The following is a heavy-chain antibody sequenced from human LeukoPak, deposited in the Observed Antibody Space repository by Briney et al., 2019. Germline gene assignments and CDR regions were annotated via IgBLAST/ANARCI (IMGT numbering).Heavy chain of an antibody. CDR3: ARLYLPATRFDY. V-gene: IGHV4-34*01. D-gene: IGHD5-24*01. Sequence: TSETLSLTCAVYIDSFSNYHWNWIRQTPAKGMEWIGEVNESGGTNISPSLKSRVTISVDTSKNQFSLKLTSVTAADTAVYYCARLYLPATRFDYWGQGTLVTVSS. CDR1: IDSFSNYH. J-gene: IGHJ4*02. CDR2: VNESGGT.